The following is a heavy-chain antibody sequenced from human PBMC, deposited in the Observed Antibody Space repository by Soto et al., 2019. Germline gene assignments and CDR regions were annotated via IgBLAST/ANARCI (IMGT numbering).Heavy chain of an antibody. CDR2: INVANGDT. Sequence: QVQLVQSGAEVKKPGASVKVSCKASGYTFTAYPMHWVRQAPGQRLEWMGWINVANGDTGYSQKFQGKVTVTRYTSASTVYRERSSLTSEYTSLYYCARKDYDGAGIYYFDHWGQGTLVTVSS. D-gene: IGHD3-10*01. CDR1: GYTFTAYP. V-gene: IGHV1-3*01. CDR3: ARKDYDGAGIYYFDH. J-gene: IGHJ4*02.